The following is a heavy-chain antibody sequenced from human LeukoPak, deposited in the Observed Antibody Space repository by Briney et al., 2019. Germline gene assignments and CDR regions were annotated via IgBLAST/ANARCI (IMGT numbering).Heavy chain of an antibody. CDR2: ISWNSGSI. J-gene: IGHJ4*02. Sequence: GGSLRLSCAASGFTFDDYAMHWVRQAPGKRLEWVSGISWNSGSIGYADSVKGRFTISRDNAKNSLYLQMNSLRAEDTALYYCAKSKGGLAVAAPFDYWGQGTLVTVSS. V-gene: IGHV3-9*01. CDR1: GFTFDDYA. D-gene: IGHD6-19*01. CDR3: AKSKGGLAVAAPFDY.